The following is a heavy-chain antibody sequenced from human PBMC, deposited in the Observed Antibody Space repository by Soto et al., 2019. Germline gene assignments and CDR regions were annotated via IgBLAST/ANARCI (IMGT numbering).Heavy chain of an antibody. CDR2: IDPSDSYT. CDR3: ARPETPGIKAPGFDH. V-gene: IGHV5-10-1*01. CDR1: GYSFTSYW. Sequence: XESLKISCKGCGYSFTSYWISWVRQMPGKGLEWMGRIDPSDSYTNYSPSFQGHVTISADKSISTAYLQWSSLKASDTAMYYCARPETPGIKAPGFDHWAHATLVTVTS. D-gene: IGHD1-1*01. J-gene: IGHJ5*02.